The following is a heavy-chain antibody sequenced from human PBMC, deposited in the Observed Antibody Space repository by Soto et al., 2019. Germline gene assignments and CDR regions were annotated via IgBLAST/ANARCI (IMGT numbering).Heavy chain of an antibody. CDR1: GGTFSRYS. Sequence: QVQLVQSGAEVKKPGSSVKVSCKASGGTFSRYSITWVRQAPGHGLEWIGRIIPIFGIASYAQKIQGRVTITAAESTSTAYRGLSSLRSDDTAVYYCAREDRDRETGLVPAAIAGMDVWGQGTTVTFSS. CDR2: IIPIFGIA. D-gene: IGHD2-2*01. J-gene: IGHJ6*02. V-gene: IGHV1-69*08. CDR3: AREDRDRETGLVPAAIAGMDV.